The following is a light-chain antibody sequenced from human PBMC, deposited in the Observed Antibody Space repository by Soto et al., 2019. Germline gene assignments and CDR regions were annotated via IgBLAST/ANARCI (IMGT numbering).Light chain of an antibody. CDR1: QSVSSN. Sequence: EIVMTQSPATLSVSPGERATLSCRASQSVSSNLAWYQQKPGQAPRVLIYSASTGATGVPARFSGSGSGSDFTLTISRLEPEDFAVYYCQQYTRSPFTFGQGTKLEI. V-gene: IGKV3-15*01. J-gene: IGKJ2*01. CDR2: SAS. CDR3: QQYTRSPFT.